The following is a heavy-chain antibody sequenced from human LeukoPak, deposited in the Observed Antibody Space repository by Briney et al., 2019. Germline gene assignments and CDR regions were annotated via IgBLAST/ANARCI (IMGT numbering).Heavy chain of an antibody. D-gene: IGHD3-10*01. CDR2: VYHSGGT. CDR3: ARTGYVSGGFDFDY. V-gene: IGHV4-4*02. J-gene: IGHJ4*02. CDR1: GGSISTNNW. Sequence: SETLSLTCAVSGGSISTNNWWSWVRQPPGKGLEWIGEVYHSGGTNYNASLKSRITISVDKSKNQFSLNLSSVTAADTAVYYCARTGYVSGGFDFDYWGQGTLVTVSS.